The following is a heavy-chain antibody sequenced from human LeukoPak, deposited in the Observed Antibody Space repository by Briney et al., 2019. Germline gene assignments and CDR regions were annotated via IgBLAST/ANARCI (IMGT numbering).Heavy chain of an antibody. Sequence: PGGSLRLSCAASGFTFSSHSMHWVRQAPGKGLVWVSHINSDGSWTGYADSVKGRFTISKDNAKNTVYLQMNNLRAEDTAVYYCVSFYETYWGRGTLVTVSS. CDR3: VSFYETY. CDR2: INSDGSWT. CDR1: GFTFSSHS. D-gene: IGHD2-2*01. V-gene: IGHV3-74*01. J-gene: IGHJ4*02.